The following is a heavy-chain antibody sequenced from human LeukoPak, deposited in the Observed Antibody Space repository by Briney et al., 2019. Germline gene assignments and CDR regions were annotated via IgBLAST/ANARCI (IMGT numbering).Heavy chain of an antibody. CDR1: GYTFTGYY. D-gene: IGHD6-13*01. CDR2: INPNSGGT. Sequence: ASVKVSCKASGYTFTGYYMHWARQAPGQGLEWMGWINPNSGGTNYAQKFQGWVTMTRDTSISTAYMELSRLRSDDTAVYYCARAAPIAAAGTGSHNWFDPWGQGTLVTVSS. V-gene: IGHV1-2*04. CDR3: ARAAPIAAAGTGSHNWFDP. J-gene: IGHJ5*02.